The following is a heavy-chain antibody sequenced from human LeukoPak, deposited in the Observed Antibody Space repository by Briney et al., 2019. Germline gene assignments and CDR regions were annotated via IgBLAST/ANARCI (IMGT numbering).Heavy chain of an antibody. J-gene: IGHJ6*03. CDR3: TRRYYYGSGSPPTNYYYYYMDV. Sequence: PGGSLRLSCAASGLTFRGSAMHWVPEGSREGMGSGGRIRSKANSYATEYAASVKGRFTISRDDSKNTAYLQMNSLKTEDTAVYYCTRRYYYGSGSPPTNYYYYYMDVWGKGTTVTVSS. V-gene: IGHV3-73*01. CDR2: IRSKANSYAT. CDR1: GLTFRGSA. D-gene: IGHD3-10*01.